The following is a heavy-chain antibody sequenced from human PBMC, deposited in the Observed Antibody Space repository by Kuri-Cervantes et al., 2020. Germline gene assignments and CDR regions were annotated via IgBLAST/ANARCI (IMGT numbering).Heavy chain of an antibody. CDR1: GFTVSSNY. D-gene: IGHD2-2*01. V-gene: IGHV3-66*02. J-gene: IGHJ6*02. CDR3: ARDQSSTGRGGMDV. Sequence: GESLKISCAASGFTVSSNYMSWVRQAPGKGLEWVSVIYSGGSTYYADSVKGRFTISRDNSKNTLYLQMNSLRAEDSAVYYCARDQSSTGRGGMDVWGQGTTVTVSS. CDR2: IYSGGST.